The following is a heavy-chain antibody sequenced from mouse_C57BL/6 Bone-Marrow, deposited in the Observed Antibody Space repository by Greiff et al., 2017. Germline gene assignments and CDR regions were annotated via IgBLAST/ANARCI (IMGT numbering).Heavy chain of an antibody. D-gene: IGHD1-1*01. Sequence: VQLQQSGAELVRPGASVKLSCTASGFNIKDDYMHWVKQRPEQGLEWIGWIDPENGDTEYASKFQGKATIPADTSSNTAYLQLSSLTSEDTAVYYCTTPGSLDYWGQGTTLTVSS. CDR3: TTPGSLDY. CDR1: GFNIKDDY. V-gene: IGHV14-4*01. J-gene: IGHJ2*01. CDR2: IDPENGDT.